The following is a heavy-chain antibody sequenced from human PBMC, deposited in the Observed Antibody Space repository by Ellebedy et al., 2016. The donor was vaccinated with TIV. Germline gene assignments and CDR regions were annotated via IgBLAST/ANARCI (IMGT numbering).Heavy chain of an antibody. CDR3: ARGYDFEDY. CDR1: TFTFSRYA. J-gene: IGHJ4*02. CDR2: ISSGSNYI. D-gene: IGHD3-3*01. Sequence: GESLKISXAASTFTFSRYAMSWVRQAPGKGLEWVSSISSGSNYIFYADSVRGRFTISRDNSKNSLYLQINGLRAEDTAVYYCARGYDFEDYWGQGTLVTVSS. V-gene: IGHV3-21*03.